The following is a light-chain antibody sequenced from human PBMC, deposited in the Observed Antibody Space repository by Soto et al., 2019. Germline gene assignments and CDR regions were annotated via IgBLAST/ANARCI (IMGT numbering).Light chain of an antibody. CDR2: AAS. Sequence: EIMLTQSPGTLSLSPGERATLSCRASQSVSSGYLAWYQEKRGQAPRLLIYAASSRATGIPDRFSGSGSGTDFTLTISRLEPEDFAVYYCQQYGSSQLTFGQGTKVDFK. CDR3: QQYGSSQLT. CDR1: QSVSSGY. V-gene: IGKV3-20*01. J-gene: IGKJ2*01.